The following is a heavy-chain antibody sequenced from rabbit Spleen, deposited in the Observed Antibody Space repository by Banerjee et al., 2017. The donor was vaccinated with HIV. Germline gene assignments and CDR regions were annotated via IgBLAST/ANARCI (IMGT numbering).Heavy chain of an antibody. CDR3: TRDSSTSFSSDGMDL. J-gene: IGHJ6*01. CDR1: GVSFSSSSY. Sequence: QSLEESGGDLVKPGASLTLTCTASGVSFSSSSYMCWVRQAPGKGLEWIACIDTGSSGFSYSGWWAKGLFTCSNTSSTTVTLQMTRLTAADTASYFGTRDSSTSFSSDGMDLWGQGTLVTVS. V-gene: IGHV1S40*01. CDR2: IDTGSSGFS. D-gene: IGHD1-1*01.